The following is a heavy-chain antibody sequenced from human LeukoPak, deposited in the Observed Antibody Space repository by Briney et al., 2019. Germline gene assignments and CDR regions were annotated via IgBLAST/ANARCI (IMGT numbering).Heavy chain of an antibody. CDR3: ARADYDTCAYYYTFDY. J-gene: IGHJ4*02. D-gene: IGHD3-22*01. CDR1: GGSINGYY. V-gene: IGHV4-59*01. Sequence: PSETLSLTCTVSGGSINGYYWSWIRQPPEKGLEWIGYIYYRGSTNYNPSLKSRVTMSVDTSRNQFSLKLSSMTAADTAVYYCARADYDTCAYYYTFDYWGQGTLVTVSS. CDR2: IYYRGST.